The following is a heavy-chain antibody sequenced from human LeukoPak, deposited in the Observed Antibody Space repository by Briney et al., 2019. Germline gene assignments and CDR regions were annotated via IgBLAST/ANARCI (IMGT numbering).Heavy chain of an antibody. V-gene: IGHV4-61*02. J-gene: IGHJ3*02. Sequence: SETLSLTCTVSGGSISSGSYYWSWIRQPAGKGLEWIGRIYTSGSTNYNPSLKSRVTISIDTSKNQFSLKLSSVTAADTAVYYCARYYYGSPFDIWGQGTMVTVSS. CDR3: ARYYYGSPFDI. D-gene: IGHD3-10*01. CDR1: GGSISSGSYY. CDR2: IYTSGST.